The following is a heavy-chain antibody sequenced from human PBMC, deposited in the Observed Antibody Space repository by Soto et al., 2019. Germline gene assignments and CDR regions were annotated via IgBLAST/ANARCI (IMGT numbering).Heavy chain of an antibody. CDR3: AGAGYGDYHYYGMDV. V-gene: IGHV1-69*13. D-gene: IGHD4-17*01. CDR1: GGTFSSYA. CDR2: IIPIFGTA. J-gene: IGHJ6*02. Sequence: ASVKVSCKASGGTFSSYAISWVRQAPGQGLEWMGGIIPIFGTANYAQKFQGRVTITADESTSTAYMELSSLRSEDTAVYYCAGAGYGDYHYYGMDVWGQGTTVTSP.